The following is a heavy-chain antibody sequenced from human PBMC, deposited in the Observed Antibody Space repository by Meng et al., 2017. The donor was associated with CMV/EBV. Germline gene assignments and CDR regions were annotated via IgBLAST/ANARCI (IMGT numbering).Heavy chain of an antibody. D-gene: IGHD2-2*01. J-gene: IGHJ6*02. CDR1: GFTFSIYW. Sequence: GESLKISCASSGFTFSIYWMSWVRQAPGKGLEWVANIKQDGSEKYYVDSVKGSFTISRDNAKNSLYMQMNILRAEDTAVYYWARTGTGLVPAALYTPRLDYYYGMDVWGQGTTVTVSS. V-gene: IGHV3-7*01. CDR2: IKQDGSEK. CDR3: ARTGTGLVPAALYTPRLDYYYGMDV.